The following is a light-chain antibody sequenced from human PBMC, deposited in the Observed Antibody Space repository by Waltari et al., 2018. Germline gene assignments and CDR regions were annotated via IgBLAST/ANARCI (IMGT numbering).Light chain of an antibody. J-gene: IGLJ2*01. V-gene: IGLV2-23*02. CDR1: SSDVGNYKR. CDR2: AVS. Sequence: QSALTQPASVSGSPGQSITISCTGTSSDVGNYKRVSWYQQHPGNAPKLMIYAVSKRPSGVSERFSGSKAGDMASLTISGLQPEDEAEYFCSSYAGSSKGVFGGGTKVTVL. CDR3: SSYAGSSKGV.